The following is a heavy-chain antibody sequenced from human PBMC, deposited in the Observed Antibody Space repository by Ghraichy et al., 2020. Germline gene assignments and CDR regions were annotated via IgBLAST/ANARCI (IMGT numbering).Heavy chain of an antibody. Sequence: SETLSLTCTVSGGSVSSGSYYWSWIRQPPGKGLEWIGYIYYSGSTNYNPSLKSRVTISVDTSKNQFSLKLSSVTAADTAVYYCAREWVGDTLPNYYYYGMDVWSQGPTLTV. CDR2: IYYSGST. CDR3: AREWVGDTLPNYYYYGMDV. V-gene: IGHV4-61*01. J-gene: IGHJ6*02. CDR1: GGSVSSGSYY. D-gene: IGHD1-26*01.